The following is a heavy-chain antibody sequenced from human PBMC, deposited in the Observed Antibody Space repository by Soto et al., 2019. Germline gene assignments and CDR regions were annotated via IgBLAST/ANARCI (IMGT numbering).Heavy chain of an antibody. CDR2: IIPVFGTA. D-gene: IGHD3-22*01. CDR3: ERGAATKILVVMYDALEI. Sequence: QVQLVQSGAEVKKPGSSVKVSCKASGATLDTFINFGITWVRRAPGQGLEWMGGIIPVFGTAHYAQKFQGRRTSSADESTRTAYMELSSLRSEDTAVYYCERGAATKILVVMYDALEIWGQGTMVTVSS. CDR1: GATLDTFINFG. V-gene: IGHV1-69*12. J-gene: IGHJ3*02.